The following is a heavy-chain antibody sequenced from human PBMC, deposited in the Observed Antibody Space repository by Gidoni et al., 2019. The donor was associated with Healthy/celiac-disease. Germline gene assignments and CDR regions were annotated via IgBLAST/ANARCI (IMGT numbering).Heavy chain of an antibody. CDR2: ISYDGSNK. Sequence: QVQLVASGGGVVQPGRSLSLSCAASGFTFSSYGMHWVRQAPGKGLEWVAVISYDGSNKYYADSVKGRFTISRDNSKNTLYLQMNSLRAEDTAVYYCATIAVAGTRDYWGQGTLVTVSS. CDR1: GFTFSSYG. CDR3: ATIAVAGTRDY. V-gene: IGHV3-30*03. D-gene: IGHD6-19*01. J-gene: IGHJ4*02.